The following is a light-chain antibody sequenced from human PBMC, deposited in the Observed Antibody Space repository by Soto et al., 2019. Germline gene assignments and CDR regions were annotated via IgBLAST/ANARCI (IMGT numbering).Light chain of an antibody. V-gene: IGKV3-20*01. Sequence: ENVLTQSPGTLSLSPGERATLSCTASQSVSSSSLAWYQQKAGQAPRLLIYGASKRATGIPDRFSGSGSGTDFTLTISGLEPEDLAVYYCQQFGGSYSFGQGTKLENK. CDR3: QQFGGSYS. J-gene: IGKJ2*03. CDR1: QSVSSSS. CDR2: GAS.